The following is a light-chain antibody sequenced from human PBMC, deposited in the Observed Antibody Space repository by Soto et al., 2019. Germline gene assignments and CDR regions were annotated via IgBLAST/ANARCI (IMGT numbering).Light chain of an antibody. CDR1: QSVSSSY. Sequence: EIVLTQSPGTLSLSPGERATLSCRASQSVSSSYLAWYQQKPGQAPRLLIYGASSRSTGIPDRFSGSGSGTDFTLTISRLEPEDFAVYYWQLYGVSPPMYTFGQGTRLEIK. V-gene: IGKV3-20*01. CDR2: GAS. CDR3: QLYGVSPPMYT. J-gene: IGKJ2*01.